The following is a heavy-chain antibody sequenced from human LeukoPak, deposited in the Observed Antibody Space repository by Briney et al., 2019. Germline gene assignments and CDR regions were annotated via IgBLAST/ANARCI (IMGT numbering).Heavy chain of an antibody. Sequence: GGSLRLSCAASGFTFSTYWMTWVRQAPGKGLEWVANIKHDGSEKYYVDSVKGRFTISRDNSKNTLYLQMNSLRAEDTAVYYCAKGLGYCSGGSCYFDYWGQGTLVTVSS. CDR2: IKHDGSEK. D-gene: IGHD2-15*01. J-gene: IGHJ4*02. CDR3: AKGLGYCSGGSCYFDY. V-gene: IGHV3-7*01. CDR1: GFTFSTYW.